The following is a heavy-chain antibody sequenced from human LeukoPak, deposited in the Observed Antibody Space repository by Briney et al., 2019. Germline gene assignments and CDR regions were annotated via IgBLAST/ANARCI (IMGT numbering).Heavy chain of an antibody. Sequence: PGGSLRLSCAASGFTFSSYEMNWVRQAPGKGLEWVSYISSSGSTIYYADSVKGRVTISRDNAKNSLYLQMNSLRAEDTAVYYCARAYAEMATVGYGNGGQGPLATVSS. CDR3: ARAYAEMATVGYGN. J-gene: IGHJ4*02. CDR2: ISSSGSTI. CDR1: GFTFSSYE. D-gene: IGHD5-24*01. V-gene: IGHV3-48*03.